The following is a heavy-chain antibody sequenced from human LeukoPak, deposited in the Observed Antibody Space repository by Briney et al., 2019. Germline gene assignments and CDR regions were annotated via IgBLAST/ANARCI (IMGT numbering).Heavy chain of an antibody. CDR2: ISGSGGST. J-gene: IGHJ4*02. CDR1: GFTFSSYA. V-gene: IGHV3-23*01. CDR3: AKDLLRSPYFDY. D-gene: IGHD2-21*01. Sequence: GGSLRLSCAASGFTFSSYAMSWVRQAPGKGLEWVSAISGSGGSTYYADSVKGRFTISRDNSKNTLCLQMNSLRAEDTAVYYCAKDLLRSPYFDYWGQGTLVTVSS.